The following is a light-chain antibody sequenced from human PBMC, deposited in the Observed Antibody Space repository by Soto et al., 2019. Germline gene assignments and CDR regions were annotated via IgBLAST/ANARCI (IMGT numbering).Light chain of an antibody. CDR3: QQYGSSPAWT. Sequence: EIVMTQSPATLSVSPGERATLSCRASQSVSGNLAWYQQKPGQAPRLLIYGASTRATGIPARFSGSGSGTEFTLTISSLQSEDFAVYYCQQYGSSPAWTFGQGTKVDIK. CDR2: GAS. V-gene: IGKV3-15*01. CDR1: QSVSGN. J-gene: IGKJ1*01.